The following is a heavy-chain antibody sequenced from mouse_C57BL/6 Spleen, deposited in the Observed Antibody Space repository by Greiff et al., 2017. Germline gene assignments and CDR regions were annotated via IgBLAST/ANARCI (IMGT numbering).Heavy chain of an antibody. CDR2: INYDGSST. Sequence: DVQLVESERGLVQPGSSMKLSCTASGFTFSDYYMAWVRQVPEKGLEWVANINYDGSSTYYLASLKSRFIISRDNAKNILYLQMSSLKSEDTASYYCAREILSWYFDVWGTGTTVTVSS. D-gene: IGHD6-1*01. CDR1: GFTFSDYY. J-gene: IGHJ1*03. CDR3: AREILSWYFDV. V-gene: IGHV5-16*01.